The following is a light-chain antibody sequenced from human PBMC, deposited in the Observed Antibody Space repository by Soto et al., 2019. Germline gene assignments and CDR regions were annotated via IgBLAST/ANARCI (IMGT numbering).Light chain of an antibody. V-gene: IGLV2-23*02. CDR1: SSDVGSYNL. Sequence: QSALTQPASVSGSPGQSITISCTGTSSDVGSYNLVSWYQQHPGKAPKLMIYEVSKRPSGVSNRFSDSKSGNTASLTISGLQSEDEADYYCCSYAGRGVVFGGGTKVTVL. J-gene: IGLJ2*01. CDR2: EVS. CDR3: CSYAGRGVV.